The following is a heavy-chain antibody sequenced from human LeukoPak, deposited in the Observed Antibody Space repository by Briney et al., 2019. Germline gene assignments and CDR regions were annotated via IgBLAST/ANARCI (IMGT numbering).Heavy chain of an antibody. CDR2: IYYSGST. Sequence: SETLSLTCTVSGGSISSYYWGWIRQPPGKGLEWIGSIYYSGSTYYNPSLKSRVTISVDTSKNQFSLKLSSVTAADTAVYYCARSRLSGWMDYWGQGTLVTVSS. V-gene: IGHV4-39*01. D-gene: IGHD6-19*01. CDR1: GGSISSYY. CDR3: ARSRLSGWMDY. J-gene: IGHJ4*02.